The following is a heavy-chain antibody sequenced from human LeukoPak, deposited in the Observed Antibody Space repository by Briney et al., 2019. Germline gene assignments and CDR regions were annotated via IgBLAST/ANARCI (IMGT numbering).Heavy chain of an antibody. V-gene: IGHV3-43*01. Sequence: VGSLRLSCAASGFTFDDYTMHWVRQAPGKGLEWVSLISWDGGSTYYADSVKGRFTISRDNSKNSLYLQMNSLRTEDTALYYCAKNGIALGDCSSTSCYTSPLYYYYVDVWGKGTTVTVSS. CDR2: ISWDGGST. CDR3: AKNGIALGDCSSTSCYTSPLYYYYVDV. CDR1: GFTFDDYT. J-gene: IGHJ6*03. D-gene: IGHD2-2*02.